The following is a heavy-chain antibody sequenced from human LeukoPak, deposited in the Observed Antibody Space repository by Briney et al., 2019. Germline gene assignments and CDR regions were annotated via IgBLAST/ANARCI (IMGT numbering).Heavy chain of an antibody. V-gene: IGHV4-30-2*01. CDR2: IYHSGST. CDR3: ARLSSSWYLYFDY. D-gene: IGHD6-13*01. J-gene: IGHJ4*02. CDR1: GGSISSGGYS. Sequence: PSQTLSLTCAVSGGSISSGGYSWSWIRQPPGKGLGWFGYIYHSGSTYYNPSLKSRVTISVDRSKNQFSLKLSSVTAADTAVYYCARLSSSWYLYFDYWGQGTLVTVSS.